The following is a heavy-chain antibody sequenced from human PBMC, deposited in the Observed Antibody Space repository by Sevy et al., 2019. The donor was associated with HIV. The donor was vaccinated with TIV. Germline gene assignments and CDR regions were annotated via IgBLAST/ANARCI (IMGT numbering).Heavy chain of an antibody. J-gene: IGHJ4*02. Sequence: SETLSLTCTVSGGSISSGSYYWSWIRQPAGKGLEWIGRIYTSGSTNYNPSLKSRVTISVDTSKNQFSLKLSSVTAADTAVYYCARLSNYYDSSGYQSDYWGQGTLVTVSS. CDR3: ARLSNYYDSSGYQSDY. CDR1: GGSISSGSYY. D-gene: IGHD3-22*01. V-gene: IGHV4-61*02. CDR2: IYTSGST.